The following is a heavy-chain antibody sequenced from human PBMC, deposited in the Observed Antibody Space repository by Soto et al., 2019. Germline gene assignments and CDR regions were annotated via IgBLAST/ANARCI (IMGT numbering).Heavy chain of an antibody. V-gene: IGHV4-34*01. CDR2: INHSGST. CDR3: ARVGETYYDFWSGYYTGNEYYGMDV. CDR1: GGSFSGYY. J-gene: IGHJ6*02. Sequence: QVQLQQWGAGLLKPSETLSLTCAVCGGSFSGYYWSWIRQPPGKGLEWIGEINHSGSTNYNPSLKSRVTISVDTSKNQFSLKLSSVTAADTAVYYCARVGETYYDFWSGYYTGNEYYGMDVWGQGTTVTVSS. D-gene: IGHD3-3*01.